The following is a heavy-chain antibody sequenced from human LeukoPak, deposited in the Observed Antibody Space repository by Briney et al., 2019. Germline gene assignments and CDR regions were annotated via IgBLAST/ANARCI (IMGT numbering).Heavy chain of an antibody. CDR2: IYYSGST. CDR1: GGSISSSSYY. CDR3: ASLKVLYYYDSSGHFDY. J-gene: IGHJ4*02. D-gene: IGHD3-22*01. V-gene: IGHV4-39*01. Sequence: SETLSLTCTVSGGSISSSSYYWGWIRQPPGKGLEWIGSIYYSGSTYYNPSLKSRVTISVDTSKNQFSLKLSPVTAADTAVYYCASLKVLYYYDSSGHFDYWGQGTPVTVSS.